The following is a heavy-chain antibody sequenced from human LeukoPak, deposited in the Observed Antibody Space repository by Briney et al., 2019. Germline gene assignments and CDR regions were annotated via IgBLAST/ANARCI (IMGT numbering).Heavy chain of an antibody. D-gene: IGHD3-3*02. CDR3: ARHMHFWSKPYFDL. CDR2: FQATGST. V-gene: IGHV4-4*09. Sequence: SESLSLTCTVPVGSISTSYWSWIRQPPRRGLEFIGYFQATGSTYYSPVLKSRVIITVDTTKTQFSLKLSSVTAADTAVYYCARHMHFWSKPYFDLWGRGTLVTVSS. J-gene: IGHJ2*01. CDR1: VGSISTSY.